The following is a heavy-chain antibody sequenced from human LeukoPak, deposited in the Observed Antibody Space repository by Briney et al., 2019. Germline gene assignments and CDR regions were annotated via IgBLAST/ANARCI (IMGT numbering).Heavy chain of an antibody. J-gene: IGHJ4*02. Sequence: SETLSLTCAVSGGSISSSYWWSWVRQPPGKGLEWIGEIYHSGSTNYNPSLKSRATMSVGKSQNQFSLKLGSVTAADTAVYYCARVEYFDYIWGSYKYWGQGTLVTVSS. V-gene: IGHV4-4*02. CDR1: GGSISSSYW. CDR3: ARVEYFDYIWGSYKY. CDR2: IYHSGST. D-gene: IGHD3-16*01.